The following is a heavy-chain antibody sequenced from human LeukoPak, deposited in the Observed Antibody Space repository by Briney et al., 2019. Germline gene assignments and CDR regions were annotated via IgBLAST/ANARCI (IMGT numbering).Heavy chain of an antibody. D-gene: IGHD6-19*01. CDR2: IYTSGGT. CDR1: GGSISSYY. J-gene: IGHJ5*02. V-gene: IGHV4-4*09. CDR3: ARPRSGWYGWFDP. Sequence: SETLSLTCTVSGGSISSYYWSWIRQPPGKGLEWIGYIYTSGGTNYNPSLKSRVTISVDTSKNQFSLKLSSVTAADTAVYYCARPRSGWYGWFDPWGQGTLVTVSS.